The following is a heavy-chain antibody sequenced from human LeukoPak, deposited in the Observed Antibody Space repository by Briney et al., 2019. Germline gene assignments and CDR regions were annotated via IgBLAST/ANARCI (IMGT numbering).Heavy chain of an antibody. Sequence: PGGSLRLSCAASGFNLSNNTMSWVRQSPGKGLEWVSSISGSGGFTYYTDSVKGRFTISRDNSKNTLSLQMNSLRAEDTAVYYCASILRRYDSSGNDAFDIWGQGTMVAVSS. V-gene: IGHV3-23*01. D-gene: IGHD3-22*01. CDR1: GFNLSNNT. J-gene: IGHJ3*02. CDR3: ASILRRYDSSGNDAFDI. CDR2: ISGSGGFT.